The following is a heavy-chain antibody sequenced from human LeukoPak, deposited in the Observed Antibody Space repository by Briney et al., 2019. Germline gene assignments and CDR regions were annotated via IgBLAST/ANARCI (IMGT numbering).Heavy chain of an antibody. V-gene: IGHV3-30*04. Sequence: PGGSLRLSCAASGFTFSSYAMHWVRQAPGKGLEWVAVISYDGSNKYYADSVKGRFTISRDNSKNTLYLQMNSLRAEDTAVYYCAKDPYSSSWYSSVDYWGQGTLVTVSS. CDR2: ISYDGSNK. J-gene: IGHJ4*02. CDR3: AKDPYSSSWYSSVDY. D-gene: IGHD6-13*01. CDR1: GFTFSSYA.